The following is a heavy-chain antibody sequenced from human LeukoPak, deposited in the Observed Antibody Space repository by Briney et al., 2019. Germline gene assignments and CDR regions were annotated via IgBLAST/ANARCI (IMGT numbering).Heavy chain of an antibody. CDR2: ISAYNGNT. CDR1: GYTFTSYG. Sequence: ASVKVSCKASGYTFTSYGISWVRQAPGQGLGWMGWISAYNGNTNYAQKLQGRVTMTTDTSTGTAYMELRSLRSDDTAVYYCARDLVEYYYDSSGYYYDYWGQGTLVTVSS. CDR3: ARDLVEYYYDSSGYYYDY. V-gene: IGHV1-18*01. D-gene: IGHD3-22*01. J-gene: IGHJ4*02.